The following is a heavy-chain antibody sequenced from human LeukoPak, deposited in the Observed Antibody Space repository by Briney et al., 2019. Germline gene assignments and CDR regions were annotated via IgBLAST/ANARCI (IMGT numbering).Heavy chain of an antibody. J-gene: IGHJ4*02. CDR2: THHSGGS. CDR3: ARHHYFALAY. CDR1: GDSVSYDNW. Sequence: SETLSLTCAVSGDSVSYDNWWSLVRQPPGKGLEWIGETHHSGGSNYNPSLKSRVIVSVDKSKNQVSLSLTSVTAADTAVYYCARHHYFALAYWGQGTLVTVSS. D-gene: IGHD2-21*01. V-gene: IGHV4-4*02.